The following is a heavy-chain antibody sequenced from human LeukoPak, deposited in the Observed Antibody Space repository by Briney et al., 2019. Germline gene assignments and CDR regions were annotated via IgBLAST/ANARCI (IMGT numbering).Heavy chain of an antibody. D-gene: IGHD1-26*01. CDR1: GFTVSSNY. Sequence: KPGGSLRLSCAASGFTVSSNYMSWVRQAPGKGLEWVSVIYSGGSTYYADSVKGRFTISRHNSKNTLYLQMNSLRAEDMAVYYCASQGYSGSYFWDYWGQGTLVTVSS. J-gene: IGHJ4*02. CDR2: IYSGGST. V-gene: IGHV3-53*04. CDR3: ASQGYSGSYFWDY.